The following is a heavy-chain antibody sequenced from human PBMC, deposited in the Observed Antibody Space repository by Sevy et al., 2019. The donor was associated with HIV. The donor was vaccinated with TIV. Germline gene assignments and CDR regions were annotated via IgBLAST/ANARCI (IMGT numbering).Heavy chain of an antibody. V-gene: IGHV3-33*01. CDR1: GFTFSSYG. Sequence: GGSLRLSCAASGFTFSSYGMHWVRQAPGKGLEWVAVIWYDGSNKYYADSVKGRFTISRDTSKNTLYLQMNSLRAEDTAGYYCARADYYYDSSGPSFYYFDYWGQGTLVTVSS. D-gene: IGHD3-22*01. J-gene: IGHJ4*02. CDR2: IWYDGSNK. CDR3: ARADYYYDSSGPSFYYFDY.